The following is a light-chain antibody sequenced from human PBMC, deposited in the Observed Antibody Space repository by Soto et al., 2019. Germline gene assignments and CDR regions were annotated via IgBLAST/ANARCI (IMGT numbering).Light chain of an antibody. V-gene: IGKV3-20*01. CDR1: QSVRSDY. CDR3: QQYVSSPRT. CDR2: GAS. Sequence: ESGLTQSAGSLSLSPGESDTLXCSASQSVRSDYLALLQQEPGQAPRLPNYGASSRANGSPDRFSGSESGTGFTPTISSLEPEDFAVYYGQQYVSSPRTFGQGTKVDIK. J-gene: IGKJ1*01.